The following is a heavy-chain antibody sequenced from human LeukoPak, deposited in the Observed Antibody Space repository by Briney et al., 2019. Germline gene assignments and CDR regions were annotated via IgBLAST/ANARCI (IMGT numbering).Heavy chain of an antibody. CDR2: IYYSGST. CDR1: GGSISSGGYY. D-gene: IGHD3-3*01. Sequence: SETLSLTCTVSGGSISSGGYYWSWIRQHPGKGLEWIGYIYYSGSTNYNPSLKSRVTISVDTSKNQFSLKLSSVTAADTAVYYCAHSDFWSGYLDVWGQGTTVTVSS. CDR3: AHSDFWSGYLDV. J-gene: IGHJ6*02. V-gene: IGHV4-61*08.